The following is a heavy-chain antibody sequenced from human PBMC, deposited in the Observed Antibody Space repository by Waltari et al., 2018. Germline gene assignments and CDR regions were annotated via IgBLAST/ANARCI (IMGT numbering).Heavy chain of an antibody. Sequence: EVQLVQSGAEVKKPGESLKISCKGSGYSFTSYWIGWVRQMPGKGLEWMGSIYPGDSDTRYSPSFQDQVTISADKSISTAYLQWSSLKASDTAMYYCASNTLAAAAPYYYYYMDVWGKGTTVTVSS. CDR1: GYSFTSYW. CDR2: IYPGDSDT. J-gene: IGHJ6*03. D-gene: IGHD6-13*01. V-gene: IGHV5-51*01. CDR3: ASNTLAAAAPYYYYYMDV.